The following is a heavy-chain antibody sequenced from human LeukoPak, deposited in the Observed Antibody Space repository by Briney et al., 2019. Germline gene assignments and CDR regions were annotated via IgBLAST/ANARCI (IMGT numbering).Heavy chain of an antibody. CDR1: GFTFSSYS. V-gene: IGHV3-48*01. Sequence: QPGGSLRLSCAASGFTFSSYSISWVRQAPGKGLEWVSYISTSSAVMYYADSVKGRFTISRDDARNSVSLQMNSLRADDTAVYYCARSEYYYDSSGYGYWGQGTLVTVSS. D-gene: IGHD3-22*01. CDR3: ARSEYYYDSSGYGY. J-gene: IGHJ4*02. CDR2: ISTSSAVM.